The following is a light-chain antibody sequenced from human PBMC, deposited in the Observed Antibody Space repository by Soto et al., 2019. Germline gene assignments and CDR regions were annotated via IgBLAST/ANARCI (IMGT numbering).Light chain of an antibody. CDR3: QSSDSSLSGSVV. CDR1: SSNIGAGYD. Sequence: QSVLTQPPSVSGAPGQRVTISCTGSSSNIGAGYDVHWYQQLPGTAPKLFIYANTNRPSGVPGRFSGSKSGTSASLAITGLQAEDEAVYYCQSSDSSLSGSVVFGGGTKVTVL. V-gene: IGLV1-40*01. CDR2: ANT. J-gene: IGLJ2*01.